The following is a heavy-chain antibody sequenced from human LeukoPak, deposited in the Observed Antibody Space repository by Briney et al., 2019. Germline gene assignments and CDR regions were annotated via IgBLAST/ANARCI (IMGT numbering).Heavy chain of an antibody. CDR2: IRQDGGAK. CDR3: ARDKVVGATHFDY. V-gene: IGHV3-7*03. CDR1: GFTCSNYW. Sequence: PGGSLRLSGAASGFTCSNYWMSWVRQAPGKGLEGVANIRQDGGAKYYVNSVEGRFTISRDNAKNSLYLQMNSLRAEDTAVYYCARDKVVGATHFDYWGQGTLVTVSS. D-gene: IGHD1-26*01. J-gene: IGHJ4*02.